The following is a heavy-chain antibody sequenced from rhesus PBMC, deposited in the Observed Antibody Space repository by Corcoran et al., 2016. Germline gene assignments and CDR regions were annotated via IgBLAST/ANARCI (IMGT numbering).Heavy chain of an antibody. Sequence: QLQLQESGPGLVKPSETLSLTCAVSGGSISSNYWRWIRQHPGKGLEWIGRVSGSGGSTDYNPSLKSRVTISTDTSKNQFSLKLSSVTAADTAVYYCARVTYYYSGSYYYYFDYWGQGVLVTVSS. D-gene: IGHD3-16*01. J-gene: IGHJ4*01. V-gene: IGHV4-173*01. CDR2: VSGSGGST. CDR3: ARVTYYYSGSYYYYFDY. CDR1: GGSISSNY.